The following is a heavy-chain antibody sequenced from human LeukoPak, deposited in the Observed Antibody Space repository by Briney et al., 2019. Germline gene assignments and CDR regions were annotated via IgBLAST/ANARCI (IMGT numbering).Heavy chain of an antibody. D-gene: IGHD3-9*01. V-gene: IGHV1-69*06. J-gene: IGHJ4*02. CDR2: IIPIFGTA. CDR3: ARDRTIDDILTLDY. CDR1: GGTFSSYA. Sequence: SVKVSCKASGGTFSSYAISWVRQAPGQGLEWMGGIIPIFGTANYAQKFQGRVTITADKSTSTACMELSSLRSEDTAVYYCARDRTIDDILTLDYWGQGTLVTVSS.